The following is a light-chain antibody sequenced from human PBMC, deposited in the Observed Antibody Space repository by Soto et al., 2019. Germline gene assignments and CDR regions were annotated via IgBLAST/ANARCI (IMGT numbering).Light chain of an antibody. CDR2: DAS. CDR1: QSILSG. Sequence: DIQMTQSPSTLSASVGDRVTITCRSSQSILSGLAWYQHKPGKAPKLLIYDASSLESGVPSRFSGSRSGTEFTLTISSLQPEDFATYYCQQYNSYPQFRQGTKVDIK. CDR3: QQYNSYPQ. J-gene: IGKJ1*01. V-gene: IGKV1-5*01.